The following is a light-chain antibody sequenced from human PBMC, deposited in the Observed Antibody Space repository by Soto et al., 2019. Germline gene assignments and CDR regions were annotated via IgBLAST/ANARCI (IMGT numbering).Light chain of an antibody. CDR3: QQCGTSPIT. Sequence: EIVLTQSPGTLSLSPGDRATLSCRASQTIKSDYLAWFQQRPGQPPRVVIYDASSRATGIPDRFSGAGSGTDFPLTLSRLAPEDFAVYYCQQCGTSPITLGQVTRLAIQ. CDR1: QTIKSDY. CDR2: DAS. J-gene: IGKJ5*01. V-gene: IGKV3-20*01.